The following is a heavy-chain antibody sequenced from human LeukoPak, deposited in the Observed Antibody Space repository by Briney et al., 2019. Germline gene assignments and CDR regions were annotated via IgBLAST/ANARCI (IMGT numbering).Heavy chain of an antibody. CDR2: TSAYNGNT. CDR1: GYTFTTYG. Sequence: GASVKVSCKASGYTFTTYGISWVRQAPGQGLEWMAWTSAYNGNTNYAQNLQGRFTMTTDTSTTTAYMELRSLRSDDTAVYYCARIDYGSYFFDYWGQGTLVTVSS. V-gene: IGHV1-18*01. J-gene: IGHJ4*02. D-gene: IGHD1-26*01. CDR3: ARIDYGSYFFDY.